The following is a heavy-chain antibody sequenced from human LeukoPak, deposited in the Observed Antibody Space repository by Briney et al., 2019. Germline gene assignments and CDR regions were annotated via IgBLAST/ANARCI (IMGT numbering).Heavy chain of an antibody. D-gene: IGHD4-11*01. J-gene: IGHJ4*02. Sequence: PSETLSLTCTVSGGSINTYYWIWIRQPPGKGLEWVGYIHYTGSANYNPSLQSRVTISVDTSKNQFSLKLSSVTAADTAVYYCARGPDYSNYVDYWGQGTLVTVSS. V-gene: IGHV4-59*08. CDR3: ARGPDYSNYVDY. CDR2: IHYTGSA. CDR1: GGSINTYY.